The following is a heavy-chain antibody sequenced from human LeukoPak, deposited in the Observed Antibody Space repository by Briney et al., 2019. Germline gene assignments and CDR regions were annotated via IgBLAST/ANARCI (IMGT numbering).Heavy chain of an antibody. CDR1: VFTFTSSA. CDR3: AASPDYYDSSGYSYYFDY. V-gene: IGHV1-58*01. Sequence: SVKVSCQASVFTFTSSAVQWVRQARGQRLEWIGWIVVGSGNTNYAQKFQERVTITRDMSTSTAYMELSSLRSEDTAVYYCAASPDYYDSSGYSYYFDYWGQGTLVTVSS. CDR2: IVVGSGNT. D-gene: IGHD3-22*01. J-gene: IGHJ4*02.